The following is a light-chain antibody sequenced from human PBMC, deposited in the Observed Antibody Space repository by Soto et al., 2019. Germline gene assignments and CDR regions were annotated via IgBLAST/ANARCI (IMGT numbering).Light chain of an antibody. CDR2: AVS. V-gene: IGKV1-5*01. Sequence: DVQMTQSPSTLYASVGDRITITCRASQTISRWLAWYQQKPGKAPNLLISAVSYLGSGVPSRFSGSASGTEFTLAISGLQPDDFATYYSQQYSSYPYTFGQVTKLEIK. CDR3: QQYSSYPYT. J-gene: IGKJ2*01. CDR1: QTISRW.